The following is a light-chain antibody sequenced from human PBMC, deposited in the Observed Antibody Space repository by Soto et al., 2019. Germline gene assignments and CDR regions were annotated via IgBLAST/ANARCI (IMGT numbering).Light chain of an antibody. V-gene: IGKV3-15*01. J-gene: IGKJ1*01. CDR3: QQYNNWPPWT. CDR1: QSVSNN. CDR2: GAS. Sequence: EIVMTQSPATLSVSPGERATLSCRASQSVSNNLAWYQQKPGQTPRLLIYGASTRATGIPARFSGSGSGTEFTLTISSLQSEDFSVYYCQQYNNWPPWTFGQGTKVEIK.